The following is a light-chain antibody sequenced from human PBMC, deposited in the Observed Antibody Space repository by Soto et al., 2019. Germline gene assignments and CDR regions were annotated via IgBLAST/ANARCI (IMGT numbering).Light chain of an antibody. V-gene: IGKV3-15*01. CDR3: QQYNNWTQLT. CDR2: GAS. CDR1: QSVSSN. J-gene: IGKJ4*01. Sequence: EIVMTQSPATLSVSPGERATLSCRASQSVSSNLAWYQQKPGQAPRLLIYGASTRATGIPARFSGSGSGTEFTLTISSLQSEDFAVHYCQQYNNWTQLTFGGGTKVEIK.